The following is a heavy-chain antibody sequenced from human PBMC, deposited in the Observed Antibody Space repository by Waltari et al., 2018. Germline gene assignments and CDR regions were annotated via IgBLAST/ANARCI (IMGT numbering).Heavy chain of an antibody. D-gene: IGHD6-13*01. CDR2: ISSSSSTI. Sequence: EVQLVESGGGLVQPGGSLRLSCAASGFTFSSYSMNWVRQAPGKGLEWVSYISSSSSTIYYADSVKGRFTISRDNAKNSLYLQMNSLRAEDTAVYYCAVVAAAVADYWGQGTLVTVSS. CDR1: GFTFSSYS. CDR3: AVVAAAVADY. V-gene: IGHV3-48*01. J-gene: IGHJ4*02.